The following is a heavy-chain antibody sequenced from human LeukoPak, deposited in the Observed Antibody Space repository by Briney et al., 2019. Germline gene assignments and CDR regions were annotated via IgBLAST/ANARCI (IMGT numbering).Heavy chain of an antibody. Sequence: SETLSLTCAVYGGSFSGYYWSWIRQPPGKGLEWIGEINHSGSTNYNPSLKSRVTISVDTSKNQFSLKLSSVTAADTAVYYCARLGSYGDYSYWGQGTLVTVSS. D-gene: IGHD4-17*01. CDR2: INHSGST. CDR3: ARLGSYGDYSY. V-gene: IGHV4-34*01. J-gene: IGHJ4*02. CDR1: GGSFSGYY.